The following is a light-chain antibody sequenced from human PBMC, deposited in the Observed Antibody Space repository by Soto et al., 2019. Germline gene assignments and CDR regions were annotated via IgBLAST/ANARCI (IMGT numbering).Light chain of an antibody. J-gene: IGLJ2*01. CDR2: EAN. CDR3: YSFAGFNTQ. CDR1: SSGIGTFNL. V-gene: IGLV2-23*01. Sequence: QSVLTQPASVSGSPGQSIAISCTGNSSGIGTFNLVSWYQQHPGRAPKLIIYEANKRPSGISSRFSASKSGNTASLTISGLQADDEADYYCYSFAGFNTQFGGGTK.